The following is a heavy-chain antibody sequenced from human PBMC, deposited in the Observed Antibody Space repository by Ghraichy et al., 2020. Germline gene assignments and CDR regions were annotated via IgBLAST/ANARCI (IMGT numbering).Heavy chain of an antibody. CDR1: GFTFSSYS. CDR2: ISSSSSYI. V-gene: IGHV3-21*01. D-gene: IGHD3-22*01. J-gene: IGHJ4*02. CDR3: ARGETDDSSGYYYDY. Sequence: GGSLRLSCAASGFTFSSYSMNWVRQAPGKGLEWVSSISSSSSYIYYADSVKGRFTISRDNAKNSLYLQMNSLRAEDTAVYYCARGETDDSSGYYYDYWGQGTLVTVSS.